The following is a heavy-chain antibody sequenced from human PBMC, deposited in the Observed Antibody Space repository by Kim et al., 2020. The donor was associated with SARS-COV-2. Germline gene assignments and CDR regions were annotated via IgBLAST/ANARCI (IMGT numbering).Heavy chain of an antibody. J-gene: IGHJ4*02. Sequence: YPGSAKGRFTISRDNSKNTQYLQMNSRRAEDTAGYYCARARYSSSWYADYWGQGTLVTVSS. D-gene: IGHD6-13*01. V-gene: IGHV3-66*01. CDR3: ARARYSSSWYADY.